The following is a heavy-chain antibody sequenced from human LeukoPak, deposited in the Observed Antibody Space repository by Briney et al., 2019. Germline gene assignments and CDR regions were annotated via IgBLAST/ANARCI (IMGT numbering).Heavy chain of an antibody. V-gene: IGHV1-24*01. J-gene: IGHJ4*02. CDR1: GYTLSYLS. CDR3: ATLPFGVVMPDY. D-gene: IGHD3-3*01. Sequence: ASVKVSCKVSGYTLSYLSMHWVRQAPGKGLEWMGGFDPENDGPIYAQKFQGRVTMTGDTSTDTAYVQLSGLRSDDTAVYYCATLPFGVVMPDYWGQGTLVTVSS. CDR2: FDPENDGP.